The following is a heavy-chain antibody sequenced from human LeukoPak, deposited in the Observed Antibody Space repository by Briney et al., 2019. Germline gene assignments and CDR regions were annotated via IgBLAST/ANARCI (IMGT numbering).Heavy chain of an antibody. Sequence: SVKVSCKASGGTFSSYAISWVRQAPGQGLEWMGGIIPIFGTANYAQKFQGRVTITTDESTSTAYMELSSLRSEDTAVYYCARDGWNPFTVTTGYFDYWGQGTLVTVSS. J-gene: IGHJ4*02. CDR2: IIPIFGTA. D-gene: IGHD4-17*01. CDR3: ARDGWNPFTVTTGYFDY. CDR1: GGTFSSYA. V-gene: IGHV1-69*05.